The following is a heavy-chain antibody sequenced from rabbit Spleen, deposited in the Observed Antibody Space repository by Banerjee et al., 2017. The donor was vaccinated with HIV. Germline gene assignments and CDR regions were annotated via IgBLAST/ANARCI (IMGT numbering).Heavy chain of an antibody. CDR3: ARDAGSYDYIDGYFNL. D-gene: IGHD8-1*01. J-gene: IGHJ4*01. CDR2: IDPFFGTT. CDR1: GFDFSSYY. Sequence: QLEETGGGLVQPGGSLTLSCKTSGFDFSSYYMSWVRQAPGKGLEWIGYIDPFFGTTYYANWVNGRFTISNDNAQNTVFLQMTSLTVADTATYFCARDAGSYDYIDGYFNLWGQGTLVTVS. V-gene: IGHV1S7*01.